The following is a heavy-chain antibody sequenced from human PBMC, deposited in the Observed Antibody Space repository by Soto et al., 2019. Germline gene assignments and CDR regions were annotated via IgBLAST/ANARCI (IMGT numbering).Heavy chain of an antibody. D-gene: IGHD3-10*01. V-gene: IGHV3-21*01. J-gene: IGHJ5*02. CDR1: GFTFSSYS. CDR3: ARDLMITPKDWFDP. Sequence: PGGSLRLSCAASGFTFSSYSMNWVRQAPGKGLEWVSSISSSSSYIYYAPSVKGRFTISRDNAKNSLYLQMNSLRAEDTAVYYCARDLMITPKDWFDPWGQGTLVTVSS. CDR2: ISSSSSYI.